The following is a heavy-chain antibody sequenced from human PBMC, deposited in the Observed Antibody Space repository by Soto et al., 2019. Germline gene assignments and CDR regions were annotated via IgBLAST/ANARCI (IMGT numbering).Heavy chain of an antibody. J-gene: IGHJ3*02. D-gene: IGHD6-25*01. CDR2: INPIFGKT. Sequence: SVKVSCKASGGTFSSYAISWVRQAPGQGLEWMGGINPIFGKTNYAQKFQGRVTMTTNDSTSTAYMELSSLRSEDTAVYYCARGAADAFDIWGQGTMVTVSS. V-gene: IGHV1-69*05. CDR1: GGTFSSYA. CDR3: ARGAADAFDI.